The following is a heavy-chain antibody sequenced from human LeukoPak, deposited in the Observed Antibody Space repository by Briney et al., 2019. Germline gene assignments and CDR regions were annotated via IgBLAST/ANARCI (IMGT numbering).Heavy chain of an antibody. J-gene: IGHJ4*02. D-gene: IGHD3-10*01. CDR2: INDSGGNT. V-gene: IGHV3-23*01. CDR3: AKTSAGIRGGYFDY. Sequence: GGSLRLSCAASGFTFSSYAMSWVRQAPGKGLEWVSLINDSGGNTYYADSVKGRFTISRDNSKNTLFLQLSSLRAEDTAVYYCAKTSAGIRGGYFDYWGQGTLVTVSS. CDR1: GFTFSSYA.